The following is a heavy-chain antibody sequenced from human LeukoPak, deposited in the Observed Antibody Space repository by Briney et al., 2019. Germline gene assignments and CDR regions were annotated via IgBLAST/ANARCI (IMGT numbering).Heavy chain of an antibody. Sequence: GRSLRLSCAASGSTFSSYGMHWVRQAPGKGLEWVAVISYDGSNKYYADFVKGRFTISRDNSKNTLYLQMNSLRAEDTAVYYCAKDQRSRWVYGSGSPSYGMDVWGQGTTVTVSS. V-gene: IGHV3-30*18. CDR3: AKDQRSRWVYGSGSPSYGMDV. CDR2: ISYDGSNK. J-gene: IGHJ6*02. D-gene: IGHD3-10*01. CDR1: GSTFSSYG.